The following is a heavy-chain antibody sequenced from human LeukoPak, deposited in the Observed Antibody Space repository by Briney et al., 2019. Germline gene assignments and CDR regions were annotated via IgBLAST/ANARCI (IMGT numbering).Heavy chain of an antibody. V-gene: IGHV4-30-4*01. CDR3: ARGVDGYKPVLDY. J-gene: IGHJ4*02. D-gene: IGHD5-24*01. CDR1: GGFISSGAYY. Sequence: SETLSLTCTVSGGFISSGAYYWSWIRQPPGKGLEWIGYIYYSGSTYYNPSLKSRITISIDTSKNHFSLKLSSVTAADTAVYYCARGVDGYKPVLDYWGQGTLVTVSS. CDR2: IYYSGST.